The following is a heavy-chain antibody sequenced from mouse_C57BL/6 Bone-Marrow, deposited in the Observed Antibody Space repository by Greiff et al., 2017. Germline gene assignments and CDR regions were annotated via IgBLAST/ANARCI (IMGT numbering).Heavy chain of an antibody. J-gene: IGHJ2*01. V-gene: IGHV5-6*01. D-gene: IGHD1-1*01. CDR3: ARGVVSYYFDY. Sequence: EVKLMESGGDLVKPGGSLKLSCAASGFTFSSYGMSWVRQPPDKRLEWVATISSGGSSTSFPDSVKGRFTISRENAKNTLYLQMSSLKSEDTAMYYCARGVVSYYFDYWGQGTTLTVSS. CDR1: GFTFSSYG. CDR2: ISSGGSST.